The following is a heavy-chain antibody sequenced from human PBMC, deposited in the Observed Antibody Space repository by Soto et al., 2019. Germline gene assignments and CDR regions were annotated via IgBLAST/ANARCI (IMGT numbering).Heavy chain of an antibody. D-gene: IGHD1-26*01. Sequence: QVQLQESGPGLVKPSETLSLTCTVSGGSISSYYWSWIRQPPGKGLEWIGYIYYSGSTNYNPSLTSRVTISVDTSKNQFSLKLSSVTAADTAVYYCARRSSLSFDYWGQGTLVTVSS. CDR3: ARRSSLSFDY. V-gene: IGHV4-59*08. J-gene: IGHJ4*02. CDR2: IYYSGST. CDR1: GGSISSYY.